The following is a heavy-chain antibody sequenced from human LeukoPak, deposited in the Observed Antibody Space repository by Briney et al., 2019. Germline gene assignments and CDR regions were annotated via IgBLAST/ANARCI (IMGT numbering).Heavy chain of an antibody. Sequence: GRSLRLSCAASGFTFSSYGMHWVRQAPGKGLEWVAVISYDGSNKYYADSVKGRFTISRDNSKNTLYLQMNSLRAEDTAVYYCAKDAGGSGSYYFPDAFDIWGQGTMVTVSS. CDR2: ISYDGSNK. D-gene: IGHD3-10*01. CDR1: GFTFSSYG. CDR3: AKDAGGSGSYYFPDAFDI. J-gene: IGHJ3*02. V-gene: IGHV3-30*18.